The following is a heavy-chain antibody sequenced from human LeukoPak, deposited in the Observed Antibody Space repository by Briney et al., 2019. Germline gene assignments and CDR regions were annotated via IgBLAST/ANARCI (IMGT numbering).Heavy chain of an antibody. CDR1: GGSISNFY. V-gene: IGHV4-59*12. Sequence: SETLSLTCTVSGGSISNFYWSWIRQPPGKGLEWIGYIDYTGSTNYNPSLKSRVTISLDTSKNQFSLKLSSVTAADTAVYYCARATYYYDSSGYYFFDYWGQGTLVTVSS. CDR3: ARATYYYDSSGYYFFDY. CDR2: IDYTGST. D-gene: IGHD3-22*01. J-gene: IGHJ4*02.